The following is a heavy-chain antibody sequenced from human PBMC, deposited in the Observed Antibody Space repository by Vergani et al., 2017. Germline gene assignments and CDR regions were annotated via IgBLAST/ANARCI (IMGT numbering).Heavy chain of an antibody. CDR2: IYHSGST. D-gene: IGHD3-22*01. CDR1: GGSISSSNW. J-gene: IGHJ3*02. Sequence: QVQLQESGPGLVKPSETLSLTCAVSGGSISSSNWWSWVRQPPGKGLEWIGEIYHSGSTNYNPSLKSRVTISVDKSKNQFSLKLSSVTAADTAVYYCASSNYYDSSGPDAFDIWGQGTMVTVSS. V-gene: IGHV4-4*02. CDR3: ASSNYYDSSGPDAFDI.